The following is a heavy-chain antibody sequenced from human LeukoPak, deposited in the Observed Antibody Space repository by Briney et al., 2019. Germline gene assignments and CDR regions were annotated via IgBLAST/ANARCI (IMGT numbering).Heavy chain of an antibody. Sequence: ASVKVSCKASGYTFSSYAISWVRQAPGQGLEWMGWISAYNGNTNYAQKLQGRVTMTTDTSTSTAYMELRSLRSDDTAVYYCASITMVRGVSYYYYYMDVWGKGTTVTVSS. J-gene: IGHJ6*03. D-gene: IGHD3-10*01. CDR2: ISAYNGNT. CDR1: GYTFSSYA. CDR3: ASITMVRGVSYYYYYMDV. V-gene: IGHV1-18*01.